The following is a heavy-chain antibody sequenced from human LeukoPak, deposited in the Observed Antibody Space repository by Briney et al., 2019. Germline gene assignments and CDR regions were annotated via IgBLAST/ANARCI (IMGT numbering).Heavy chain of an antibody. J-gene: IGHJ4*02. Sequence: GGSLRLSCEASGFTFSDYWLSWVRQAPGKGLEWVANIKQDGSEKNNVDSVKGRFTISRDNAKNSLYLQMNSLRAEDTAVYYCVRGPYALYWGQGTLVSVSS. CDR1: GFTFSDYW. CDR2: IKQDGSEK. CDR3: VRGPYALY. V-gene: IGHV3-7*01. D-gene: IGHD2-2*01.